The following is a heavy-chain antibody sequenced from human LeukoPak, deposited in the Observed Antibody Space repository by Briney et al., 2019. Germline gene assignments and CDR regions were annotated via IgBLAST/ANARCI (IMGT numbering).Heavy chain of an antibody. CDR2: IYYSGST. Sequence: PSETLSLTCTVSGGSISSSSYYWGWIRQPPGKGLVWIGRIYYSGSTYYNPSLKSRATISVDTSKDQFSLKLSSVTAAETAVYYCARLSGQLWFVYWGQGTLVTVSS. CDR3: ARLSGQLWFVY. D-gene: IGHD5-18*01. V-gene: IGHV4-39*07. J-gene: IGHJ4*02. CDR1: GGSISSSSYY.